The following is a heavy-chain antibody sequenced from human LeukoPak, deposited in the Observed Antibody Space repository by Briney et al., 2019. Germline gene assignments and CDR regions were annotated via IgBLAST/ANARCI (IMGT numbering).Heavy chain of an antibody. D-gene: IGHD1-14*01. CDR1: GFTFSSYA. Sequence: GGSLRLSCAASGFTFSSYAMSWVRQAPGKGLEWVSAISGSGGSTYYADSVKGRFTISRDNSKNTLYLQMNSLRAEDTAVYYCARGAHWEPLTPYFDYWGQGTLVTVSS. CDR3: ARGAHWEPLTPYFDY. V-gene: IGHV3-23*01. CDR2: ISGSGGST. J-gene: IGHJ4*02.